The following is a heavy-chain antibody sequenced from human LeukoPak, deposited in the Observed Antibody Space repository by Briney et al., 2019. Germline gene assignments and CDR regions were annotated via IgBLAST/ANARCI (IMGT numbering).Heavy chain of an antibody. Sequence: GGSLRLSCAASGFTFSSHWMHWVRQAPGKGLVRVSRINTDGSTTSYADSVKGRFTISRDNAKNTVYLQTNSLRADDTAVYYCARVLIAATGGDYWGQGTLVTVFS. CDR3: ARVLIAATGGDY. V-gene: IGHV3-74*01. D-gene: IGHD6-13*01. CDR1: GFTFSSHW. J-gene: IGHJ4*02. CDR2: INTDGSTT.